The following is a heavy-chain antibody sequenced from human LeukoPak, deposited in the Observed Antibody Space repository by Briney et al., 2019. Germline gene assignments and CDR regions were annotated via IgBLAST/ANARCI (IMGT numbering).Heavy chain of an antibody. CDR2: IRYDGSNK. D-gene: IGHD3-16*02. CDR1: GFTFSSYG. V-gene: IGHV3-30*02. CDR3: ARDLNYDYIWGSYRPDYFDD. Sequence: GGSLRLSCAASGFTFSSYGMHWVRQAPGKGLEWVAFIRYDGSNKYYADSVKGRFTISRDNSKNTLYLQMNSLRAEDTAVYYCARDLNYDYIWGSYRPDYFDDWGQGTLVTVSS. J-gene: IGHJ4*02.